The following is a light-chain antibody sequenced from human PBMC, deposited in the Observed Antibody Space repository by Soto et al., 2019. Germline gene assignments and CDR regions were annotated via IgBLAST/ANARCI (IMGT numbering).Light chain of an antibody. CDR2: GNS. J-gene: IGLJ1*01. V-gene: IGLV1-40*01. CDR1: SSNIGAGYD. Sequence: QSVLTQPPSVSGVPGQRVTISCTGSSSNIGAGYDVHWYHQLPGTAPKLLIYGNSNRPSGVPDRFSGSKSGTSASLAITGLQAEDEADYYCQSYDSSLSGYVFGTGTKVTVL. CDR3: QSYDSSLSGYV.